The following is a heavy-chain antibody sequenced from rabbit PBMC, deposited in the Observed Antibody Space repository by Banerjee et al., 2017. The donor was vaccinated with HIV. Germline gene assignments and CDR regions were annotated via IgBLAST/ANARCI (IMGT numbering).Heavy chain of an antibody. J-gene: IGHJ4*01. Sequence: QEQLVESGGGLVQPEGSLTLTCTASGFDFSSNAMCWVRQAPGKGLEWIACIKSGENIIYYANWAKGRFTISKASSTTVTLQMTSLTAADTATYFCARDASGDPDFNLWGPGTLVTVS. CDR2: IKSGENII. V-gene: IGHV1S47*01. CDR1: GFDFSSNA. D-gene: IGHD1-1*01. CDR3: ARDASGDPDFNL.